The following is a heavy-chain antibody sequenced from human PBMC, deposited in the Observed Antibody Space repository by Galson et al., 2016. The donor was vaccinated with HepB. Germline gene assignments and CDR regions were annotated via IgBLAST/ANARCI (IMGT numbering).Heavy chain of an antibody. Sequence: SLRLSCAASGFTFNSHKMHWVRQAPGKGLLWVSDINSDGSSTRYADSVKGRFTVSRDNSKNTLYLQLNNLGVEDTAVYYCAKDVKVYYEILTGPEFDSSGQGTLVTVSS. CDR1: GFTFNSHK. D-gene: IGHD3-9*01. CDR3: AKDVKVYYEILTGPEFDS. CDR2: INSDGSST. J-gene: IGHJ4*02. V-gene: IGHV3-74*01.